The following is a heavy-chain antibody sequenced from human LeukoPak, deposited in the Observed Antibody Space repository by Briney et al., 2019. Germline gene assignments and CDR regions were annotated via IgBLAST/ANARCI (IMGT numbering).Heavy chain of an antibody. CDR3: ARDLSWLVYAFDI. V-gene: IGHV3-30*03. Sequence: GGSLRLSCAASGFTFSSYGMHWVRQAPGKGLEWVAVISYDGSNKYYADSVKGRFTISRDNSKNTLYLQMNSLRAEDTAVYYCARDLSWLVYAFDIWGQGTMVTVSS. D-gene: IGHD6-19*01. CDR1: GFTFSSYG. J-gene: IGHJ3*02. CDR2: ISYDGSNK.